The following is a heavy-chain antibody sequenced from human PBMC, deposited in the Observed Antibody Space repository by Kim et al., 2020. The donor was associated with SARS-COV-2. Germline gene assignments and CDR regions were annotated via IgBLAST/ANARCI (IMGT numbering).Heavy chain of an antibody. Sequence: RYSPSFQGQVTISADKSISTAYLQWSSLKASDTAMYYCARGGYATGLFDYWGQGTLVTVSS. J-gene: IGHJ4*02. V-gene: IGHV5-51*01. D-gene: IGHD3-16*01. CDR3: ARGGYATGLFDY.